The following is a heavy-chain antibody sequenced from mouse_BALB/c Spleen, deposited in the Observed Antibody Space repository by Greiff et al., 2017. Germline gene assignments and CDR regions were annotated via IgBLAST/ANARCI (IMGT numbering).Heavy chain of an antibody. D-gene: IGHD1-1*01. CDR3: ARDPYYGSSPPFAY. V-gene: IGHV14-3*02. J-gene: IGHJ3*01. Sequence: EVQGVESGAELVKPGASVKLSCTASGFNIKDTYMHWVKQRPEQGLEWIGRIDPANGNTKYDPKFQGKATITADTSSNTAYLQLSSLTSEDTAVYYCARDPYYGSSPPFAYWGQGTLVTVSA. CDR2: IDPANGNT. CDR1: GFNIKDTY.